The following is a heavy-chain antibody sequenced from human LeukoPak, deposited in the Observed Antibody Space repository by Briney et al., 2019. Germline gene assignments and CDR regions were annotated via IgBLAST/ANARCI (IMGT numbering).Heavy chain of an antibody. Sequence: GGSPRLSCAVSGFTFSTKSMNWVRQAPGKWLEWVSYITADSGTPYYADPVKGRFTIYRDNAKNSLYLQMNSLRDEDTAVYYCASRDYFDYWGQGTLVIVSS. V-gene: IGHV3-48*02. J-gene: IGHJ4*02. CDR2: ITADSGTP. CDR1: GFTFSTKS. CDR3: ASRDYFDY.